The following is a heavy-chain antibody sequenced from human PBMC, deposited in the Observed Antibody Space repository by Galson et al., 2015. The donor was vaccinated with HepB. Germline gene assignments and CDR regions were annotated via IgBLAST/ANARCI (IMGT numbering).Heavy chain of an antibody. J-gene: IGHJ3*02. V-gene: IGHV6-1*01. CDR2: TYFRSKWYL. CDR1: GDSVSSHSVA. Sequence: CAISGDSVSSHSVAWSWIRQSPSRGLEWLGTTYFRSKWYLDYSVSMKSRIIITPSTSKNQFSLQLNFVTPEDTAVYYCVRGQSRTYNIWGQGTMVTVSS. D-gene: IGHD3-16*01. CDR3: VRGQSRTYNI.